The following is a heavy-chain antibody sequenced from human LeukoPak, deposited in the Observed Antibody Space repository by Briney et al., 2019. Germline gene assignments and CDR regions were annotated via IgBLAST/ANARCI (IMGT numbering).Heavy chain of an antibody. V-gene: IGHV6-1*01. Sequence: SQTLSLTCAISGDSVSSNSAAWNWIRQSPSRGLEWLGRTYYRSKWYNDYAVSVKSRITINPDTSKNQFSLQLNSVTPEDTAVYYCARDLSGVVPAVPIKDYYYGMDVWGKGTTVTVSS. J-gene: IGHJ6*04. CDR2: TYYRSKWYN. CDR1: GDSVSSNSAA. CDR3: ARDLSGVVPAVPIKDYYYGMDV. D-gene: IGHD2-2*01.